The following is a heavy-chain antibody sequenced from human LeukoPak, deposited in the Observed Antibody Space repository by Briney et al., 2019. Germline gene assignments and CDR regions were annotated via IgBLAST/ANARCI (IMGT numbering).Heavy chain of an antibody. CDR2: ISSSSSYI. J-gene: IGHJ3*02. D-gene: IGHD2-15*01. Sequence: KAGGSLRLSCAASGFTFSSYSMNWVRQAPGKGLEWVSSISSSSSYINYADSVKGRFTISRDNAKNSLYLQMNSLRAEDTAVYYCARDKCSGGSCFLPDIWGQGTMVTVSS. CDR1: GFTFSSYS. CDR3: ARDKCSGGSCFLPDI. V-gene: IGHV3-21*01.